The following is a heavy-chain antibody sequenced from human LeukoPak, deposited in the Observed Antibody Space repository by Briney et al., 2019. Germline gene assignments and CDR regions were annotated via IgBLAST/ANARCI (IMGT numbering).Heavy chain of an antibody. CDR1: GFTFSSYW. J-gene: IGHJ4*02. V-gene: IGHV3-74*01. D-gene: IGHD5-18*01. CDR3: ARDSHGYPLDY. Sequence: PGGSLRLSCAASGFTFSSYWMHWVRQAPGKGLVWVSRINGDRTSTTYADSVRGRFTIFRDNAKNTLSLQMNSLRAEDTAVYYCARDSHGYPLDYWGQGTLVTVSS. CDR2: INGDRTST.